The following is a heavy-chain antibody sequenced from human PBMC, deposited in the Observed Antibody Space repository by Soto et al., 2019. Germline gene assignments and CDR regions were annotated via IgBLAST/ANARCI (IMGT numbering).Heavy chain of an antibody. CDR2: IYYSGST. CDR1: GGSISSYY. V-gene: IGHV4-59*01. Sequence: SETLSLTCTVSGGSISSYYWSWIRQPPGKGLEWIGYIYYSGSTNYNPSLKSRVTISVDTSKNQFSLKLSSVTAADTAVYYCARDVDYWGQGTLVTVSS. J-gene: IGHJ4*02. CDR3: ARDVDY.